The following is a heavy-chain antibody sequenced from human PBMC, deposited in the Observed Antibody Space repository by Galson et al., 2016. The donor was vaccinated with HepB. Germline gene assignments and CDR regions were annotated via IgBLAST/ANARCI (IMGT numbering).Heavy chain of an antibody. Sequence: SLRLSCAASEFTFSSYAMSWVRQAPGKGLEWVSCISHNGVGTFYADSVKGRFTISRDNSKNTVYLQMNSLGAEDTAVYYCAKDLWTGQQLAYYLDYWGQGTLVTGSS. J-gene: IGHJ4*02. V-gene: IGHV3-23*01. CDR3: AKDLWTGQQLAYYLDY. D-gene: IGHD6-13*01. CDR1: EFTFSSYA. CDR2: ISHNGVGT.